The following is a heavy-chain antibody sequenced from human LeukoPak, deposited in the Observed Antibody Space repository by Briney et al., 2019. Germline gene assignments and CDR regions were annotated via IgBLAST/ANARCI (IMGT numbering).Heavy chain of an antibody. CDR1: GFTLSDYY. Sequence: GGSLRLSCAASGFTLSDYYMTWIRQAPGKGLEWVSYVSNGGSSSILYADSVKGRFTVFRDYAKNSLYLQMNSLRADDTGVYYCARDKSNKGHDCWVQGTLVTVSS. V-gene: IGHV3-11*01. J-gene: IGHJ4*02. CDR2: VSNGGSSSI. CDR3: ARDKSNKGHDC.